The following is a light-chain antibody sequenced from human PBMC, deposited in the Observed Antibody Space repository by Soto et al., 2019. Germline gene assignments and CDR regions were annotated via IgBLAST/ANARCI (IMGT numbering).Light chain of an antibody. J-gene: IGKJ4*02. CDR3: QQADSFPLT. Sequence: DIQMTQSPSSVSASIGDTVTITCRASQDISTLLAWYQQKPGKAPKLLIYGASTLESGVPSRFSGRGSGTDFTLTISSLQPEDFETYFCQQADSFPLTFGGGTKVEI. CDR1: QDISTL. V-gene: IGKV1D-12*01. CDR2: GAS.